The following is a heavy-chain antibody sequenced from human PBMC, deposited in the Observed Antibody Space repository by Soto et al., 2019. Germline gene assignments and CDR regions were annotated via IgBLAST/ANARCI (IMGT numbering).Heavy chain of an antibody. Sequence: QVQLVQSGAEVKKPGASVKVSCKASEYTFTTYDINWVRQASGQGLEWMGWMNPNSGNTGYAQKFQGRVTMTRDTSISTAYMELSSLRSEDTAVYYGARGPREWGFDYWGQGTLVTVSS. CDR1: EYTFTTYD. D-gene: IGHD3-3*01. V-gene: IGHV1-8*01. CDR3: ARGPREWGFDY. J-gene: IGHJ4*02. CDR2: MNPNSGNT.